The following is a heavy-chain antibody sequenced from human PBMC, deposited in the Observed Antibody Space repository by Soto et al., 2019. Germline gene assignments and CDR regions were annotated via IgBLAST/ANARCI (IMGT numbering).Heavy chain of an antibody. J-gene: IGHJ5*02. Sequence: ASVKVSCKASGYTFTNYYMHWLRPAPGQGLEWMGWMNPRSGGSKYAQAFQDRVTMTRDASISTAYMEMTSLRHGDTAVYFCARSDDSTSYPLDLWGPGTLVTVPQ. CDR3: ARSDDSTSYPLDL. CDR1: GYTFTNYY. CDR2: MNPRSGGS. D-gene: IGHD4-4*01. V-gene: IGHV1-2*02.